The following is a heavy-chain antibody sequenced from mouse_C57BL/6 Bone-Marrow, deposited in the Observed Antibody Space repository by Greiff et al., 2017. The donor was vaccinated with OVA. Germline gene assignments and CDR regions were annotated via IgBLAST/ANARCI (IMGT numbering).Heavy chain of an antibody. CDR1: GFNIKDDY. CDR2: IDPENGDT. V-gene: IGHV14-4*01. Sequence: EVKLVESGAELVRPGASVKLSCTASGFNIKDDYMHWVKQRPEQGLEWIGWIDPENGDTEYASKFQGKATITADTSSNTAYLQLSSLTSEDTAVYYCTTWGDGPSWFAYWGQGTLVTVSA. J-gene: IGHJ3*01. D-gene: IGHD1-1*01. CDR3: TTWGDGPSWFAY.